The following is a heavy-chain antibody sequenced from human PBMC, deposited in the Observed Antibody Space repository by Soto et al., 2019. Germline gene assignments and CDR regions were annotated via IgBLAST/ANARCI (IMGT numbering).Heavy chain of an antibody. J-gene: IGHJ3*02. D-gene: IGHD6-25*01. Sequence: EVQVVESGGGLIQPGGSLRLSCEVSGFSVSNTYMSWVRQAPGKGLEWISVIYRGLATYYADSVKGRFTISRDDSKNTVYLQMNSLTDEDTAVYFCARDRSDSSRADSFDIWGQGTMVTVSS. CDR2: IYRGLAT. V-gene: IGHV3-53*01. CDR3: ARDRSDSSRADSFDI. CDR1: GFSVSNTY.